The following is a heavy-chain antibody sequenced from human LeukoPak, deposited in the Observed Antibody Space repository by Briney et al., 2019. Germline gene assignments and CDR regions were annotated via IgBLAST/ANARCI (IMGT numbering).Heavy chain of an antibody. V-gene: IGHV3-33*06. D-gene: IGHD1-26*01. CDR2: IWYDGSNK. CDR3: AKDGGANRTRRQSLDY. CDR1: GFTFSSYG. J-gene: IGHJ4*02. Sequence: QPGRSLRLSCAASGFTFSSYGMHWVRQAPGKGLEWVAVIWYDGSNKYYADSVKGRFTISRDNSKNTLYLQMDSLRAEDTAVYYCAKDGGANRTRRQSLDYWGQGTLVTVSS.